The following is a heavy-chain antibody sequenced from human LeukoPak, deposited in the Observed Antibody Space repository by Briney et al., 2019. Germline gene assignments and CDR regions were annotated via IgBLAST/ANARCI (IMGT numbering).Heavy chain of an antibody. V-gene: IGHV3-7*04. D-gene: IGHD5-18*01. CDR2: IKEDGSET. CDR3: ARDRIQLWSHDY. J-gene: IGHJ4*02. CDR1: AFAFSSNW. Sequence: PGGSLRLSCVASAFAFSSNWMSWVRQAPGKGLEWVASIKEDGSETYYVDSVKGRFTISRDNAKNSLYLQMNGLRAEDTAVYYCARDRIQLWSHDYWGQGTLVTVSS.